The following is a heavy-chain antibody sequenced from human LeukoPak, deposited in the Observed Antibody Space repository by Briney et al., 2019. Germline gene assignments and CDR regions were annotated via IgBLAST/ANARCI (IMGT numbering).Heavy chain of an antibody. CDR2: TVSRGTT. CDR3: AKCSTSAYTTGWCNWIDP. J-gene: IGHJ5*02. Sequence: GGSLRLSCVASGFTFTSDAMNWVRQAPGKGLEWVSSTVSRGTTQYADSVKGRFTVSRDTSKNTLYLQMNSLRADDAAVYYCAKCSTSAYTTGWCNWIDPWGQGTLVTVSS. D-gene: IGHD6-19*01. V-gene: IGHV3-23*01. CDR1: GFTFTSDA.